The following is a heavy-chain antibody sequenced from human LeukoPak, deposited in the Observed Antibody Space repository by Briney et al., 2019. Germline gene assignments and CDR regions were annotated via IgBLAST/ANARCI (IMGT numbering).Heavy chain of an antibody. CDR2: ISYSGST. CDR1: GGSISSGGHY. V-gene: IGHV4-31*03. CDR3: ARGAFNYYDTIGYSNDAFDI. Sequence: SETLSLTCTVSGGSISSGGHYWSWIRQHPGKGLEWIAYISYSGSTYYNPSLKSRIIISVDTSKNRFSLKLSSVTAADTAVYFCARGAFNYYDTIGYSNDAFDIWGQGTMVTASS. J-gene: IGHJ3*02. D-gene: IGHD3-22*01.